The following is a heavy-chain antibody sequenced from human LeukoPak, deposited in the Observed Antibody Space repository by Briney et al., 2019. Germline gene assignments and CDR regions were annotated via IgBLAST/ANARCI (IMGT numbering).Heavy chain of an antibody. CDR3: ARGSYLTFDY. J-gene: IGHJ4*02. D-gene: IGHD3-16*02. CDR2: IGSSGSTI. Sequence: PGGSLRLSCAASGFTFSSYEMNWVRQAPGKGLEWVSYIGSSGSTIYYADSVKGRFTISRDNAKNSLYLQMNSLRAEDTAVYYCARGSYLTFDYWGRGTLVTVSS. CDR1: GFTFSSYE. V-gene: IGHV3-48*03.